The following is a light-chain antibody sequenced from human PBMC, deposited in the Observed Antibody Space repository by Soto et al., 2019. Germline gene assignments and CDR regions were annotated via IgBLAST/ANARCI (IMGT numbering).Light chain of an antibody. V-gene: IGLV1-40*01. Sequence: QSVLTQPPSVSGAPGQRVTISCTGSSSNIGAGYDVHWYQQLPGTAPKLLIYGNSNRPSGVPDRFSGSKSGTSASLAITGLQAEDDADYYCQSYDSSLRGSRFGGGTKLTV. CDR2: GNS. CDR3: QSYDSSLRGSR. J-gene: IGLJ2*01. CDR1: SSNIGAGYD.